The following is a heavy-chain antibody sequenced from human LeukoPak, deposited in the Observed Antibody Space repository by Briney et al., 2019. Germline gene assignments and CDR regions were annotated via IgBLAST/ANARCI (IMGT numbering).Heavy chain of an antibody. D-gene: IGHD6-13*01. Sequence: GGSLRLSCAAAGFTFSSYAMSWVRQAPGKGLEWVSAISGSGGSTYYADSVKGRFTISRDNSKNTLYLQMNSLRAEDTAVYYCAKGKPIAAAVRPFDIWAKGQWSPSLQ. CDR1: GFTFSSYA. V-gene: IGHV3-23*01. J-gene: IGHJ3*02. CDR2: ISGSGGST. CDR3: AKGKPIAAAVRPFDI.